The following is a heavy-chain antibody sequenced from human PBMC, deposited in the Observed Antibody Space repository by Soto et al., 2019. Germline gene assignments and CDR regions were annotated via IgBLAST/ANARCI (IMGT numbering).Heavy chain of an antibody. V-gene: IGHV3-23*01. CDR3: AKSRGWSTEDYFDS. CDR1: GFTFKNSA. CDR2: SSGDGDKT. Sequence: EVQLLESGGGLEQPGGSLRLSCAASGFTFKNSAMTWVRQAPGKGLEWVAISSGDGDKTYYAASVKGRFTISRDESKGTLFLQIKSLRPEDTAVYYCAKSRGWSTEDYFDSWGQGTLVTVSS. J-gene: IGHJ4*02. D-gene: IGHD2-15*01.